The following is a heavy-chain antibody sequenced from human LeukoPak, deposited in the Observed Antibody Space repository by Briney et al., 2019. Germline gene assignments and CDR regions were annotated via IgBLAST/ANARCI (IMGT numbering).Heavy chain of an antibody. Sequence: ASVKVSCKSSGGTFSSYSISWVRQAPGQGLQWMGGIIPVFGTTKYAQRFQGRVTISADESTNPVYMQLSSLRSDDTAVYYCARDRSCHSSTCYWITNSWFDPWGQGTLVTVSS. D-gene: IGHD2-2*01. J-gene: IGHJ5*02. CDR3: ARDRSCHSSTCYWITNSWFDP. CDR2: IIPVFGTT. CDR1: GGTFSSYS. V-gene: IGHV1-69*13.